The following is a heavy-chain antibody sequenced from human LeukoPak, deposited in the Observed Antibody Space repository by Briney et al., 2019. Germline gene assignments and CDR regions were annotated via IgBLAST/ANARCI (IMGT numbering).Heavy chain of an antibody. Sequence: PSETLSLTCAVYGGSFSGYYRSWIRPPPGKGLEWIGEINHSGSTNYNPSLKSRVAISVDTSKNQFSLKLSSVTAADTAVYYCASPPMDYYDSSGYSLSDFWGQGTLVTISS. V-gene: IGHV4-34*01. CDR3: ASPPMDYYDSSGYSLSDF. D-gene: IGHD3-22*01. J-gene: IGHJ4*02. CDR2: INHSGST. CDR1: GGSFSGYY.